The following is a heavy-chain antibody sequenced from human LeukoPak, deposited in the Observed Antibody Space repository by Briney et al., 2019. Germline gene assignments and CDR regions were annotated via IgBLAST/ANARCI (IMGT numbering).Heavy chain of an antibody. Sequence: GGSLRLSCAASGFTFSSYEMNWVRQAPGKGLEWVSYISSSGSTIYYADSVKGRFTISRGNAKNSLYLQMNSLRAEDTAVYYCARVDDYVWGSYRPGFDYWGQGTLVTVSS. CDR2: ISSSGSTI. CDR1: GFTFSSYE. D-gene: IGHD3-16*02. J-gene: IGHJ4*02. V-gene: IGHV3-48*03. CDR3: ARVDDYVWGSYRPGFDY.